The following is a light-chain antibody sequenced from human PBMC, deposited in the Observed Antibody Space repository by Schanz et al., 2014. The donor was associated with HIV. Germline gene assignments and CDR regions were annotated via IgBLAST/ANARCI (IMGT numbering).Light chain of an antibody. V-gene: IGKV3D-20*02. CDR3: QQRSNWPYT. CDR1: QSISSSL. CDR2: AAS. Sequence: IVLTQSPGTLSLSPGERGTLSCRASQSISSSLLAWYQKKPGQAPTLLIYAASRRASGIPDRFSGSGSGADFTLTISGLEPEDFAVYYCQQRSNWPYTFGQGTKLEIK. J-gene: IGKJ2*01.